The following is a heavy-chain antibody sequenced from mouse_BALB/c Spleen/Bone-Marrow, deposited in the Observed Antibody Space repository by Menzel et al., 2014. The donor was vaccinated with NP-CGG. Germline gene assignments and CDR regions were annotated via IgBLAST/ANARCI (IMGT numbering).Heavy chain of an antibody. CDR1: GFDFSGYW. D-gene: IGHD1-1*01. Sequence: EVKLMESGGGLVQPGRSLKLSCAASGFDFSGYWMSWVRQAPGKGLEWIGEINPDSSTINYTPPLKDKFIISRDNAKNTLYLQMRKVRSEDTALYYCARLGYYGVMAYWGQGTSVTVSS. CDR2: INPDSSTI. CDR3: ARLGYYGVMAY. J-gene: IGHJ4*01. V-gene: IGHV4-1*02.